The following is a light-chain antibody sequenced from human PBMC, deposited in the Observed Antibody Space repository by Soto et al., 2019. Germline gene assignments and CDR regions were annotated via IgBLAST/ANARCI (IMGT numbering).Light chain of an antibody. Sequence: DIQMTQSPSSLSASVGDRVTITCRATQGISNYLAWYQQKPGKIPKLLIYAASTLQSGVPSRFSGCGSGTDFTLTISSLQPEDVATYYCQRYISAPFTFGPGTNVDIK. J-gene: IGKJ3*01. CDR2: AAS. V-gene: IGKV1-27*01. CDR3: QRYISAPFT. CDR1: QGISNY.